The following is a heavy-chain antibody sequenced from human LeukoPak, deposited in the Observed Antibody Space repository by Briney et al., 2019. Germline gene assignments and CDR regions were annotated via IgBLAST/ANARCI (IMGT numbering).Heavy chain of an antibody. CDR2: INHSGST. V-gene: IGHV4-34*01. Sequence: SETLSLTCAVYGGSFSGYYWSWIRQPPGKGLEWIGEINHSGSTNYNPSLKSRVTISVDTSKNQFSLKLSSVTAADTAVYYCARERRIAAALPYYYYYYMDVWGKGTTVTVSS. J-gene: IGHJ6*03. D-gene: IGHD6-13*01. CDR3: ARERRIAAALPYYYYYYMDV. CDR1: GGSFSGYY.